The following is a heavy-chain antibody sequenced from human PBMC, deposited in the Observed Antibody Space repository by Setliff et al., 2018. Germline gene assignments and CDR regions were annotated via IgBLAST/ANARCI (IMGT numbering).Heavy chain of an antibody. Sequence: SETLSLTCTVSGGSISYNYWSWIRQSAGKGLECIGRIYTDGSTKYNPSLNSRVTLLIDTAKNQISLRLSSVTAADTAVYFCARVTGFSYMDVWGKGTTVTVSS. J-gene: IGHJ6*03. CDR3: ARVTGFSYMDV. V-gene: IGHV4-4*07. CDR1: GGSISYNY. D-gene: IGHD3-3*01. CDR2: IYTDGST.